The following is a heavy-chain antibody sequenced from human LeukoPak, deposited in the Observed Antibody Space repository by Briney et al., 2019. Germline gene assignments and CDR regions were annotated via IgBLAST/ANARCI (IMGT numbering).Heavy chain of an antibody. Sequence: ASVKVSCKASGYTFTSYYMHWVRQAPGQGLEWMGIINPSGGSTSYAQKFQGRVTMTRDTSTSTVYMELSSLRSEDTAVYYCARVRPPPYYYYGMDVWGQGTTVTVSS. CDR3: ARVRPPPYYYYGMDV. V-gene: IGHV1-46*01. J-gene: IGHJ6*02. CDR2: INPSGGST. CDR1: GYTFTSYY. D-gene: IGHD6-6*01.